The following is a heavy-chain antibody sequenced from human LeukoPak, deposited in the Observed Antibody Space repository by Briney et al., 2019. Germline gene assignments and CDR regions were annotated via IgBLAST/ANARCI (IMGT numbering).Heavy chain of an antibody. Sequence: SETLSLTCTVSGGSISSGIDYWTWIRQPAGKGLEWIGRIFASGSTNYNPSLKSRVTMSIDTSKNQFSLKLTSVTAADTAVYYCARGHSRSFDRFIKASTSWFDPWGQGTLVIVSS. CDR1: GGSISSGIDY. J-gene: IGHJ5*02. CDR3: ARGHSRSFDRFIKASTSWFDP. D-gene: IGHD3-9*01. V-gene: IGHV4-61*02. CDR2: IFASGST.